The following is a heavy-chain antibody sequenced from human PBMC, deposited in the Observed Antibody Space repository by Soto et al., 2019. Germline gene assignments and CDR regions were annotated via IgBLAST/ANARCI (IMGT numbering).Heavy chain of an antibody. J-gene: IGHJ4*02. CDR3: ARVNIAASTDYFDY. D-gene: IGHD6-25*01. V-gene: IGHV1-2*02. Sequence: ASVKVSCKASGYTFTGYYMHWVRQAPGQGLEWMGWINPNSGGTNYAQKFQGRVTMTRDTSISTAYMELSRLRSDDTAVYYCARVNIAASTDYFDYWGQGTMVTVYS. CDR2: INPNSGGT. CDR1: GYTFTGYY.